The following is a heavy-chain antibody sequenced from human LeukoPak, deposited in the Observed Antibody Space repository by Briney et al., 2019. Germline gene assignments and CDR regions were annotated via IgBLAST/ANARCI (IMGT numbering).Heavy chain of an antibody. J-gene: IGHJ4*02. CDR3: GLGSGRTDFDY. V-gene: IGHV3-15*01. Sequence: GGSLRLSSAASGFTFSSYSMNWVRQAPGKGLEWVGRVKSKTDGGTTDYAAPVKGRFTISRDDSKNTVYLQMNSLKTEDTAVYYCGLGSGRTDFDYWGQGTLVAVSS. CDR2: VKSKTDGGTT. CDR1: GFTFSSYS. D-gene: IGHD3-10*01.